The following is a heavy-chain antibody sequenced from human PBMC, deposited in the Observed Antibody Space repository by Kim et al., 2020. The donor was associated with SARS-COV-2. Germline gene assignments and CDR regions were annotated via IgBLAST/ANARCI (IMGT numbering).Heavy chain of an antibody. Sequence: GGSLRLSCSASGFTFSSYAMHWVRQAPGKGLEYVSAISSNGGSTYYADSVKGRFTISRDNSKNTLYLQMSSLRAEDTAVYYCVIRYTPKYSSGWYKYALDIWGQGTMVTVSS. V-gene: IGHV3-64D*09. CDR1: GFTFSSYA. CDR3: VIRYTPKYSSGWYKYALDI. D-gene: IGHD6-19*01. J-gene: IGHJ3*02. CDR2: ISSNGGST.